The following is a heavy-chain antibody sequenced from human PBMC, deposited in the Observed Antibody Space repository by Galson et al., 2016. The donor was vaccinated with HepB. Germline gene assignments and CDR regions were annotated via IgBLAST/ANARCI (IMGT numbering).Heavy chain of an antibody. V-gene: IGHV4/OR15-8*02. CDR3: ARLKGPSGWSFGFDH. J-gene: IGHJ4*02. Sequence: SETLSLTCEVSGDSFTKDKWWSWVRQSPGKGLEWIGEIYYQGNINSNPSLESRLTISIDKTKNQFSLRLTSLTAADTAVYYCARLKGPSGWSFGFDHWGPGITVTVSS. D-gene: IGHD6-19*01. CDR2: IYYQGNI. CDR1: GDSFTKDKW.